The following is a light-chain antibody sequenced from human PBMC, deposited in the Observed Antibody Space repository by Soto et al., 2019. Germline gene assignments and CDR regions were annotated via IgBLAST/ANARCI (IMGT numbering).Light chain of an antibody. CDR3: QQYNNWPIT. Sequence: EIALTQSPATLALSAGDGPTLSCRASQSVSGDLAWYHHKPGQAPRLLIYDASTRALDTPARFAGSGSGTEFTLTISSLQSEDFAVYFCQQYNNWPITFGQGTRLEI. CDR1: QSVSGD. J-gene: IGKJ5*01. CDR2: DAS. V-gene: IGKV3-15*01.